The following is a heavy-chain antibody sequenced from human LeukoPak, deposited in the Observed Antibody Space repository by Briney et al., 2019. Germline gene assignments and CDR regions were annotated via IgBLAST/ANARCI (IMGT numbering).Heavy chain of an antibody. CDR2: FSSGGSA. V-gene: IGHV4-39*07. Sequence: SETLSLTCIVPGGSISSSSYYWAWIRQSPGKGLEWIGTFSSGGSAYYNPSLTSRVSISQDTSDNQFSLRLYSVTAADTAVYYCARKQTGTMYDVWGQGTQVTVSS. J-gene: IGHJ4*02. CDR3: ARKQTGTMYDV. D-gene: IGHD1-7*01. CDR1: GGSISSSSYY.